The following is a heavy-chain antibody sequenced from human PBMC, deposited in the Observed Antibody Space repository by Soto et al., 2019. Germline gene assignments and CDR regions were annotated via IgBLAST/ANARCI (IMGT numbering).Heavy chain of an antibody. Sequence: EVQLVESGGGLVQPGGSLRLSCAASGFMFGSYWMTWVRHAPGKGLAWVANIKRDGSEKFYVDSVKVRFTISRDNAGNSLVLHMKLLRDGYTAIYYCARVRAIDYEIDYGGQGALVTVS. J-gene: IGHJ4*02. CDR2: IKRDGSEK. CDR3: ARVRAIDYEIDY. D-gene: IGHD4-17*01. V-gene: IGHV3-7*03. CDR1: GFMFGSYW.